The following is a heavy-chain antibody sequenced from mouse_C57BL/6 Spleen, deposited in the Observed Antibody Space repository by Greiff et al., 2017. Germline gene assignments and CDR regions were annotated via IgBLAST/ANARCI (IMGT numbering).Heavy chain of an antibody. Sequence: QVHVKQSDAELVKPGASVKISCKVSGYTFTDYSIHWMKQRPEQGLEWIGYIYPRDGSTKYNEKFKGKATLTADKSSSTAYMQLNSLTSEDSAVXFCARSGYYYAIAYWGQGTSVTVSA. CDR2: IYPRDGST. CDR1: GYTFTDYS. J-gene: IGHJ4*01. V-gene: IGHV1-78*01. CDR3: ARSGYYYAIAY.